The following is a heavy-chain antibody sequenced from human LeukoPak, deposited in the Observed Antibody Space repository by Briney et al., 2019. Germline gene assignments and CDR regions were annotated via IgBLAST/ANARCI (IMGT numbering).Heavy chain of an antibody. CDR3: ARDQVVAAAGKYYYDSSGYYLGLSYFDY. D-gene: IGHD3-22*01. CDR1: GYTFTSYY. CDR2: INPSGGST. V-gene: IGHV1-46*01. J-gene: IGHJ4*02. Sequence: ASVKVSCKASGYTFTSYYMHWVRQAPGQGLEWMGIINPSGGSTSYAQKFQGRVTMTRDTSTSTVYMELSSLRSVDTAVYYCARDQVVAAAGKYYYDSSGYYLGLSYFDYWGQGTLVTVSS.